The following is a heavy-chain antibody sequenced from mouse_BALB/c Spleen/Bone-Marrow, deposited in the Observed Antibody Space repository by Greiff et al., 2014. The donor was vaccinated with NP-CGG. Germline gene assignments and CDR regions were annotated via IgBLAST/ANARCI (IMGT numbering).Heavy chain of an antibody. CDR1: GFTFSDYY. V-gene: IGHV5-4*02. J-gene: IGHJ4*01. CDR2: ISDGGSYT. D-gene: IGHD2-3*01. CDR3: ARCPHDDDMDY. Sequence: DVKLVESGGGLVKPGGSLKLSCAASGFTFSDYYMYWVRQTPEKRLEWVATISDGGSYTYYPDSVKGRFTISRDNVKNNLYLQMSSLKSEDTAMYYCARCPHDDDMDYWGQGTSVTVSS.